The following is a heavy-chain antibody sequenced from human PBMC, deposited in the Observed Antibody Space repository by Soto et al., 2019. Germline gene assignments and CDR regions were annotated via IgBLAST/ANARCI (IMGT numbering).Heavy chain of an antibody. J-gene: IGHJ6*03. CDR2: INHSGST. CDR3: ARTRLFGVVRLNGYYYMDV. D-gene: IGHD3-3*01. V-gene: IGHV4-34*01. CDR1: GGSFSGYY. Sequence: SETLSLTCAVYGGSFSGYYWSWIRQPPGKGLEWIGEINHSGSTNYNPSLKSRVTISVDTSKNQFSLKLSSVTAADTAVYYCARTRLFGVVRLNGYYYMDVWGKGTTVTVSS.